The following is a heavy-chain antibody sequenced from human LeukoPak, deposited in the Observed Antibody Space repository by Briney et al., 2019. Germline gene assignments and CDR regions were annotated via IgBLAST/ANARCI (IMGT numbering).Heavy chain of an antibody. CDR3: ARDIVVVPAALGMDV. V-gene: IGHV1-2*02. CDR2: INPNSGGT. D-gene: IGHD2-2*01. Sequence: ASVKVSCKASGYTFTGYYMHWVRQAPGQGLEWMGWINPNSGGTNYAQKFQGRVTMTRDTSISTAYMELSRLRSDDTAVYYCARDIVVVPAALGMDVWGQGTMVTVSS. CDR1: GYTFTGYY. J-gene: IGHJ3*01.